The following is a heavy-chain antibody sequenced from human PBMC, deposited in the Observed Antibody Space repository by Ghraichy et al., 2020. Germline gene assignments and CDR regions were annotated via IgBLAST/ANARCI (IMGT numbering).Heavy chain of an antibody. Sequence: LSLTCAASGFTFSNAWMSWVRQAPGKGLEWVGRIKSKTDGGTTDYAAPVKGRFTISRDDSKNTLYLQMNSLKTEDTAVYYCTTIRRYYYYGMDVWGQGTTVTVSS. CDR2: IKSKTDGGTT. CDR1: GFTFSNAW. V-gene: IGHV3-15*01. D-gene: IGHD3-10*01. J-gene: IGHJ6*02. CDR3: TTIRRYYYYGMDV.